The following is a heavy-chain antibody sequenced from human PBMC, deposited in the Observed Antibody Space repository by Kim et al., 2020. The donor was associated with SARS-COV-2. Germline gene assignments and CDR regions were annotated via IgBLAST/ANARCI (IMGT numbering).Heavy chain of an antibody. J-gene: IGHJ6*03. CDR3: ASSGTLDYGDYEGYYYYYMDV. CDR1: GGSISSSSYY. CDR2: IYYSGST. V-gene: IGHV4-39*01. Sequence: SETLSLTCTVSGGSISSSSYYWGWIRQPPGKGLEWIGSIYYSGSTYYNPSLKSRVTISVDTSKNQFSLKLSSVTAADTAVYYCASSGTLDYGDYEGYYYYYMDVWGKGTTVTVSS. D-gene: IGHD4-17*01.